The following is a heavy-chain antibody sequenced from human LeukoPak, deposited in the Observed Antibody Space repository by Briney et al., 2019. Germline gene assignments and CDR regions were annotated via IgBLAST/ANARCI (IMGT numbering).Heavy chain of an antibody. CDR2: IYHSGST. J-gene: IGHJ1*01. Sequence: SQTLSLTCTVSGGSISSGGYYWSWIRQPPGKGLVWIGYIYHSGSTYYNPSLKSRVTISVDRSKNQFSLRFKSVTAADTAVYYCARHHHHGWNDIWGQGTLVTVSS. CDR3: ARHHHHGWNDI. V-gene: IGHV4-30-2*01. CDR1: GGSISSGGYY. D-gene: IGHD1-1*01.